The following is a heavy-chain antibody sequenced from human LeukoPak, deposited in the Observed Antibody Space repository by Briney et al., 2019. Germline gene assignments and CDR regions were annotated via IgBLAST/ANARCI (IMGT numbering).Heavy chain of an antibody. D-gene: IGHD3-10*01. CDR1: GLTFNNYA. Sequence: GGSLRLSCAVSGLTFNNYAMSWVRQAPGKGLEWVSGISGRGASKYYADSVKGRFTISRDNSKNTLYLQMNSLRAEDTAVYYCAKDPSGSYGSGSYYTFNWFDPWGQGTLVTVSS. J-gene: IGHJ5*02. CDR3: AKDPSGSYGSGSYYTFNWFDP. V-gene: IGHV3-23*01. CDR2: ISGRGASK.